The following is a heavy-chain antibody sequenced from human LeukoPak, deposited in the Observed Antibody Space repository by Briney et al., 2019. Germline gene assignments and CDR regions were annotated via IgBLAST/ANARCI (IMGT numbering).Heavy chain of an antibody. V-gene: IGHV1-46*01. J-gene: IGHJ4*02. CDR1: GYTFTIYY. D-gene: IGHD2-8*01. CDR3: ARDETIVLMVYATHLGY. CDR2: INPSGGST. Sequence: ASVKVSCKASGYTFTIYYMHWVRQAPGQGLEWMGIINPSGGSTSYAQNFQGRVTMTRDTSTSTVYMELSSLRSEDTAVYYCARDETIVLMVYATHLGYWGQGTLVTVSS.